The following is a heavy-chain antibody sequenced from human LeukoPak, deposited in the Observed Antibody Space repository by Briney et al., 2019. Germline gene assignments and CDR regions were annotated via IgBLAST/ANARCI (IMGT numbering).Heavy chain of an antibody. CDR3: ARRLREATTRVFDY. Sequence: GGSLRLSCAASGNYWMHWVRQAPGKGLVWVSHINSDGSWTGYADSVKGRFTISKDNAKNTVYLQMNNLRAEDTAVYYCARRLREATTRVFDYWGQGTLVTVSS. CDR2: INSDGSWT. J-gene: IGHJ4*02. V-gene: IGHV3-74*01. CDR1: GNYW. D-gene: IGHD1-26*01.